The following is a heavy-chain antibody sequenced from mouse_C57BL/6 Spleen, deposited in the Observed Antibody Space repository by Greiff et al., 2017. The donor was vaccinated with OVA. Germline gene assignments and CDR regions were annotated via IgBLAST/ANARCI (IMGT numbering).Heavy chain of an antibody. CDR1: GYTFTSYW. CDR2: IYPGNSDT. Sequence: VQLQQSGTVLARPGASVKMSCKTSGYTFTSYWMHWVKQRPGKGLEWIGAIYPGNSDTSYNQKFKGKAKLTAVTSASTAYMELSSLTNEDSAVYYCTRGDLGYGSSYIDYWGQGTTLTVSS. J-gene: IGHJ2*01. CDR3: TRGDLGYGSSYIDY. V-gene: IGHV1-5*01. D-gene: IGHD1-1*01.